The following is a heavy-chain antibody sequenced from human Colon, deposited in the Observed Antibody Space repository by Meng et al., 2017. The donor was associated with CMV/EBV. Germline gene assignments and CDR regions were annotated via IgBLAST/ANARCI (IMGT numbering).Heavy chain of an antibody. J-gene: IGHJ4*02. V-gene: IGHV3-7*03. CDR3: AKGRTDGGTYSFFDY. D-gene: IGHD1-26*01. CDR2: IKQDGSEK. Sequence: GESLKISCAASGFTFSSYWMSWVRQAPGKGLEWVANIKQDGSEKYYVDSVKGRFTISRDNSKTTLYLQVNSLRADDTAVYYCAKGRTDGGTYSFFDYWGQGTLVTVSS. CDR1: GFTFSSYW.